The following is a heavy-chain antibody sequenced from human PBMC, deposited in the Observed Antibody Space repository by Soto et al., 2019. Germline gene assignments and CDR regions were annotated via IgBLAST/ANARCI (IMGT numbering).Heavy chain of an antibody. J-gene: IGHJ6*03. Sequence: QVQLVESGGGLVKPGGSLRLSCAASGFTFSDYYMSWIRQAPGKGLEWVSYISGSGSTIYYADSVKGRFTISSDNAKNSLHLQMNSLRAEDTAVYYCASGVAASHFYYCYMDVWGKGTTVTVSS. D-gene: IGHD2-15*01. CDR3: ASGVAASHFYYCYMDV. CDR1: GFTFSDYY. V-gene: IGHV3-11*01. CDR2: ISGSGSTI.